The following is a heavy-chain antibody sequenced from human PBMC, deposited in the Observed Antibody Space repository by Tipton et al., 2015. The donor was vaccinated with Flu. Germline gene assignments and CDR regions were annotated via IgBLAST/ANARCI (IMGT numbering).Heavy chain of an antibody. J-gene: IGHJ4*02. CDR1: NESISSGDSA. D-gene: IGHD3-16*01. CDR3: ARGRVRGGL. CDR2: IYYSGSP. Sequence: TLSLTCTVSNESISSGDSAWNWIRQPPGKGLEWIGYIYYSGSPYYNPSLKSRVTISVDTSKNQFSLKLSSVTAADTAVYYCARGRVRGGLWGQGTLVTVSS. V-gene: IGHV4-30-2*01.